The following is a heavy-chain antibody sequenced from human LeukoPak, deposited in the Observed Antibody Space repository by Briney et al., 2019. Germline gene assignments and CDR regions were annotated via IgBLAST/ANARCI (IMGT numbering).Heavy chain of an antibody. V-gene: IGHV3-74*01. Sequence: GGSLRLSCAASGFTFSTYCMHWVRQAPGKGPMWVSRICPDGTATNYADSVKARFIISRDNARNTVYLQMNSLRVEDTAVYYCVRDFRSADYWGQGTQVTVSS. J-gene: IGHJ4*02. CDR1: GFTFSTYC. CDR2: ICPDGTAT. CDR3: VRDFRSADY.